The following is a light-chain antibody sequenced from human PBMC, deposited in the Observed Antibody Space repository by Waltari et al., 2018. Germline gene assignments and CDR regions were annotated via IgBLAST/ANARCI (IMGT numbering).Light chain of an antibody. J-gene: IGLJ2*01. CDR1: NIGSKS. CDR3: QVCHPSTGVV. Sequence: YVLTQTPSVSVAPGKTARITCRGTNIGSKSVHWYQQKAGQDPVLVVFDDNDRPSAIPERFSGSNSGNTATLTITRVEPGDEADYYCQVCHPSTGVVFGGGTKVTVL. CDR2: DDN. V-gene: IGLV3-21*03.